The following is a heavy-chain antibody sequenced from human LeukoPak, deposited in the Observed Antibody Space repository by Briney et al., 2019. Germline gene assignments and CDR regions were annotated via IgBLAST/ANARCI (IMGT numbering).Heavy chain of an antibody. CDR3: ARTVLRYFGSFDY. V-gene: IGHV4-31*03. CDR2: IYYSGST. Sequence: SETLSLTCTVSGGSISSSSYYWGWIRQPPGKGLEWIGYIYYSGSTYYNPSLKSRVTISVDTSKNQFSLKLSSVTAADTAVYYCARTVLRYFGSFDYWGQGTLVTVSS. D-gene: IGHD3-9*01. CDR1: GGSISSSSYY. J-gene: IGHJ4*02.